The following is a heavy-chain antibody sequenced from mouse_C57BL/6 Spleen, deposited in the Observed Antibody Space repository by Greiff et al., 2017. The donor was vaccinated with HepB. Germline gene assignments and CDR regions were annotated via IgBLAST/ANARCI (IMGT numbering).Heavy chain of an antibody. D-gene: IGHD1-1*01. CDR1: GYTFTEYT. CDR3: ARHEDYGSIFDD. J-gene: IGHJ2*01. CDR2: FYPGSGSI. Sequence: QVHVKQSGAELVKPGASVKLSCKASGYTFTEYTIHWVKQRSGQGLEWIGWFYPGSGSIKYNEKFKDKATLTADKSSSTVYMELSRLTSEDSAVYFCARHEDYGSIFDDWGQGTTLTVSS. V-gene: IGHV1-62-2*01.